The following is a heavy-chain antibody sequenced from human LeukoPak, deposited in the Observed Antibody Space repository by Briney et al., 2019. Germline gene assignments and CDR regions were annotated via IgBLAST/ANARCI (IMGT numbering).Heavy chain of an antibody. V-gene: IGHV3-30*03. CDR2: ISYDGSNK. J-gene: IGHJ4*02. CDR3: ARPVPYSYSSSFDY. CDR1: GFTFSSYG. Sequence: GGSLRLSCAASGFTFSSYGMHWVRQAPGKGLEWVAVISYDGSNKYYADSVKGRFTISRDNSKNTLYLQMNSLRAEDTAVYYCARPVPYSYSSSFDYWGQGTLVTVSS. D-gene: IGHD6-13*01.